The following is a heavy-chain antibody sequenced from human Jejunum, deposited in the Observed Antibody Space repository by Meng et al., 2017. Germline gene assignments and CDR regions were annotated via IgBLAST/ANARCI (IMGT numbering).Heavy chain of an antibody. Sequence: GASLKISCAASGFTISNCAMSWVRQAPGQGLEWVATIVSRDYFTNYADSVKGRFTISRDSSKNSLYLQMDSLRAEDTAIYYCAKKTVGSGYQPFDYWGQGTLVTVSS. J-gene: IGHJ4*02. V-gene: IGHV3-23*05. CDR2: IVSRDYFT. CDR3: AKKTVGSGYQPFDY. D-gene: IGHD3-22*01. CDR1: GFTISNCA.